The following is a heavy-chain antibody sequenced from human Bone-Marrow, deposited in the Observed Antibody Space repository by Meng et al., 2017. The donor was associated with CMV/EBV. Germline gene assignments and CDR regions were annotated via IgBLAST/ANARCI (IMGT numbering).Heavy chain of an antibody. J-gene: IGHJ3*02. CDR2: MNPNSGNT. CDR3: ASRITIFGGKGLAFDI. V-gene: IGHV1-8*03. CDR1: GGTFTSYD. Sequence: ASVKVSCKASGGTFTSYDINWVRQATGQGLEWMGWMNPNSGNTGYAQKFQGRVTITRNTSISTAYMELSSLRSEDTAVYYCASRITIFGGKGLAFDIWGQGTMVTVSS. D-gene: IGHD3-3*01.